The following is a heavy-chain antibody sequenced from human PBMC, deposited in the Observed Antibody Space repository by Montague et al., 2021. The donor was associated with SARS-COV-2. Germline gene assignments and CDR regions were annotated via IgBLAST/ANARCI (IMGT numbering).Heavy chain of an antibody. J-gene: IGHJ5*02. CDR2: IYYSGST. D-gene: IGHD6-13*01. Sequence: TLSLTCTVSGGSISSGGYYWSWIRQHPGKGLEWIGYIYYSGSTYYNPSLKSRVTILVDTSKNQFSLKLSSVTAADTAVYYCARDVGWYSSSWFDHWGQGTLVTVSS. V-gene: IGHV4-31*03. CDR3: ARDVGWYSSSWFDH. CDR1: GGSISSGGYY.